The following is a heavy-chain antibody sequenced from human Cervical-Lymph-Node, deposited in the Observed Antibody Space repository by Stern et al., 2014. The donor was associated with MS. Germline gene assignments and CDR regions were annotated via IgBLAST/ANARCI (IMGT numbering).Heavy chain of an antibody. V-gene: IGHV2-26*01. J-gene: IGHJ3*02. CDR1: GFSLSNARMG. CDR3: ARMMQHLAGDAFDI. Sequence: QITLKESGPVLVKPTETLTLTCTVSGFSLSNARMGVSWIRQPPGKALEWLSQLFSNDEKSYSTSLKGRLTISKDTSKSQVVLTMTHMDPVDTATYYCARMMQHLAGDAFDIWGQGTKVTVSS. CDR2: LFSNDEK. D-gene: IGHD6-13*01.